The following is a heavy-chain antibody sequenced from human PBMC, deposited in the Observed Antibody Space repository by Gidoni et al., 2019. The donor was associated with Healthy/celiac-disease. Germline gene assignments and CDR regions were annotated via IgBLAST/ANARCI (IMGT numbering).Heavy chain of an antibody. J-gene: IGHJ4*02. CDR1: GYTFTGYY. CDR2: INPNSGGT. V-gene: IGHV1-2*02. CDR3: ARDRTRLALAARTSQAGY. Sequence: QVQLVQSGAEVKKPGASVKVSCKASGYTFTGYYMHWVRQAPGQGLEWMGWINPNSGGTNYAQKFQGRVTMTRDTSISTAYMELSRLRSDDTAVYYCARDRTRLALAARTSQAGYWGQGTLVTVSS. D-gene: IGHD6-6*01.